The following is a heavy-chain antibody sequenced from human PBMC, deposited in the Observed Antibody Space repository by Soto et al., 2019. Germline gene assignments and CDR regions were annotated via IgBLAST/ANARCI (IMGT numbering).Heavy chain of an antibody. Sequence: EVQLVESGGGLVQPGGSLRLSCAASGFTVSSNYMSWVRQAPGKGLEWVSVIYSGGSTYYADSVKGRFTISRDNSKNTLYLQMNSLRAEDTAVYYCASHGVGVPAENYYYGMDVWGQGTTVTVSS. CDR2: IYSGGST. J-gene: IGHJ6*02. V-gene: IGHV3-66*04. D-gene: IGHD2-2*01. CDR1: GFTVSSNY. CDR3: ASHGVGVPAENYYYGMDV.